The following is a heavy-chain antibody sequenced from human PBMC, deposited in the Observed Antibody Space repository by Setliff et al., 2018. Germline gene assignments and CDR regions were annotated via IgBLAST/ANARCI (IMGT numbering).Heavy chain of an antibody. D-gene: IGHD3-3*01. CDR2: ISYTGST. V-gene: IGHV4-61*05. CDR3: ASHPRVTIFGVVAFDY. Sequence: SETLSLTCTVSGGSVSSTCYYWGWIRQPPGRGLEWIAYISYTGSTSYNPSLKSRVTISIDTSKSQFSLNLSSVTAADTAAYYCASHPRVTIFGVVAFDYWGQGILVTVSS. J-gene: IGHJ4*02. CDR1: GGSVSSTCYY.